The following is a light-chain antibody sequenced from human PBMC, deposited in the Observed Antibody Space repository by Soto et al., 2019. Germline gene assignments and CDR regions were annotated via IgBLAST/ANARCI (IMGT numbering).Light chain of an antibody. CDR3: QVWDSTSGVV. CDR2: DDS. V-gene: IGLV3-21*02. Sequence: SYELTQPPSVSVAPGQTARLSCGGNNIGDKSVHWYQQKPGQAPVLAVYDDSDRPSGIPERFSGSNSGNTATLIISRVEAGDEADYYCQVWDSTSGVVFGGGTKLTVL. J-gene: IGLJ2*01. CDR1: NIGDKS.